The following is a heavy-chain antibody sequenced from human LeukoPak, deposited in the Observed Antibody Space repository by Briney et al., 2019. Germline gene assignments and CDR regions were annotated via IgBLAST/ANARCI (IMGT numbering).Heavy chain of an antibody. CDR2: IKEDGSEK. Sequence: GGSLRLSCAAAGFTFSRYWMSWVRQATGKGLECVAKIKEDGSEKHYMDSVKGRFTISRDNAKNSLYLQMNSLRAEDTAVYYCARDFRFLDDYWGQGTLVTVSS. V-gene: IGHV3-7*01. CDR3: ARDFRFLDDY. J-gene: IGHJ4*02. CDR1: GFTFSRYW. D-gene: IGHD3-3*01.